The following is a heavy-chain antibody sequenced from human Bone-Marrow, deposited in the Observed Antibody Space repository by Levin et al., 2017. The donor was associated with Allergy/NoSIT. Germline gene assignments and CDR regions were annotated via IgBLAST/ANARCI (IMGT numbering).Heavy chain of an antibody. V-gene: IGHV1-69*06. J-gene: IGHJ3*02. D-gene: IGHD4-17*01. CDR1: GGTFSSYA. CDR3: ARDYGDYGHAFDI. Sequence: SVKVSCKASGGTFSSYAISWVRQAPGQGLEWMGGIIPIFGTANYAQKFQGRVTITADKSTSTAYMELSSLRSEDTAVYYCARDYGDYGHAFDIWGQGTMVTVSS. CDR2: IIPIFGTA.